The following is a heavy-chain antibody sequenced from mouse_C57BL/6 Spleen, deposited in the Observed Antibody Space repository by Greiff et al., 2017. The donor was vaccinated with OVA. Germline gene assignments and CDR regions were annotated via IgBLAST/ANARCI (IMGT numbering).Heavy chain of an antibody. CDR2: ISSGSSTI. Sequence: EVKLVESGGGLVKPGGSLKLSCAASGFTFSDYGMHWVRQAPEKGLEWVAYISSGSSTIYYADTVKGRFTISRDNAKNTLFLQMTSLRSEDTAMYYCARQGNYYGSSYDAMDYWGQGTSVTVSS. CDR1: GFTFSDYG. V-gene: IGHV5-17*01. J-gene: IGHJ4*01. CDR3: ARQGNYYGSSYDAMDY. D-gene: IGHD1-1*01.